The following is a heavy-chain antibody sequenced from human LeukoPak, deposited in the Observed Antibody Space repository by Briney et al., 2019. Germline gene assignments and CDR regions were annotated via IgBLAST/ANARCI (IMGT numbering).Heavy chain of an antibody. CDR2: ISSSGGTM. V-gene: IGHV3-48*01. Sequence: GGSLRLSCAVSGFTFSTYSMNWVRQAPGKELEWVSYISSSGGTMYYADSVKGRFTISRDNAKNSLYLQMNSLGVEDTAVYYCARDKRSVNWFDPWGLGTLVTVSS. D-gene: IGHD4-17*01. CDR1: GFTFSTYS. J-gene: IGHJ5*02. CDR3: ARDKRSVNWFDP.